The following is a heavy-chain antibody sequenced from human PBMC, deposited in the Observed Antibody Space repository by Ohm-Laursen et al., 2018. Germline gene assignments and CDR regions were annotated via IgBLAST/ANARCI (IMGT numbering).Heavy chain of an antibody. J-gene: IGHJ6*02. CDR2: ISSSGSTI. Sequence: SLRLSCTASGFTFSDYYMSWIRQAPGRGLEWVSYISSSGSTIYYADSVKGGFTISRDNAKNSLYLQMNSLRAEDTAVYYFASLKPPLCYYGMDVWGQGTTVTVSS. V-gene: IGHV3-11*01. CDR1: GFTFSDYY. CDR3: ASLKPPLCYYGMDV.